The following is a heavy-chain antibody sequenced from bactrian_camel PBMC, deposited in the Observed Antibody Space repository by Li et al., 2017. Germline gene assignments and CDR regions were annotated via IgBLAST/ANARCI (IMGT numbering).Heavy chain of an antibody. CDR2: TDSDGVA. V-gene: IGHV3S55*01. J-gene: IGHJ6*01. CDR1: RAIPTKYTYC. Sequence: HVQLVESGGGSVQAGGSLRLSCTASRAIPTKYTYCMAWFRQAPGQEREAVAITDSDGVATYADSVKGRFTISKDNAKNTLFLQMDNLKPEDTAMYSCTQGNCADSWCPSRGQGTQVTVS. D-gene: IGHD7*01. CDR3: TQGNCADSWCPS.